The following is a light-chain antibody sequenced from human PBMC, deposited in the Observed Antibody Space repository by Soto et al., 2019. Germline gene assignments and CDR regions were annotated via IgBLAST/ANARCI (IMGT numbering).Light chain of an antibody. Sequence: EIVLTQSPGTLSLSPGEGATLSCRASQSVRYNYLAWYQQKPGQAPRLLIYGVSTRATGIPDRFSGSGSGTDFTLTISRLEPEDFAVYYCQQYGTSPRTFGQGTKVDIK. J-gene: IGKJ1*01. CDR2: GVS. CDR1: QSVRYNY. CDR3: QQYGTSPRT. V-gene: IGKV3-20*01.